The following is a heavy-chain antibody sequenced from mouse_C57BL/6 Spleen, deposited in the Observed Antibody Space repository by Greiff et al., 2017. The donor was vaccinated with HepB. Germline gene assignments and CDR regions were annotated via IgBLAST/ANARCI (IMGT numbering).Heavy chain of an antibody. J-gene: IGHJ4*01. CDR1: GYTFTSYW. CDR3: ARGDDYYAMDY. CDR2: IDPSDSET. V-gene: IGHV1-52*01. Sequence: QVQLQQPGAELVRPGSSVKLSCKASGYTFTSYWMHWVKQRPIQGLEWIGNIDPSDSETHYNQKFKDKATLTVDKSSSTAYMQLSSLTSEDYAVYYGARGDDYYAMDYWGQGTSVTVSS.